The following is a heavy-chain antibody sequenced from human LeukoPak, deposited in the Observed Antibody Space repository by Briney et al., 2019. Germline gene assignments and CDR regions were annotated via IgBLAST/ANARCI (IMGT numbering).Heavy chain of an antibody. CDR3: ARSPQSRELLLFDY. CDR1: GYTFTGYY. J-gene: IGHJ4*02. CDR2: INPNSGGT. Sequence: VASVKVSCKASGYTFTGYYMHWVRQAPGQGLEWMGWINPNSGGTNYAQKFQGRVTMTRDTSISTAYMELSRLRSDDTAVYYCARSPQSRELLLFDYWGQGTLVTVSS. D-gene: IGHD1-26*01. V-gene: IGHV1-2*02.